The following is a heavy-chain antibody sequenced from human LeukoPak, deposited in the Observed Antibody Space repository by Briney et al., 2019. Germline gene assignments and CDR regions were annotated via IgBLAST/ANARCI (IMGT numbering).Heavy chain of an antibody. D-gene: IGHD6-13*01. CDR3: ARGHSSSWYRLGWFDP. CDR2: ISSSGSTI. V-gene: IGHV3-48*03. J-gene: IGHJ5*02. Sequence: PGGSLRLSCAASGFTFSSYEMKWVRQAPGKGLEWGSYISSSGSTIYYADSVKGRFTISRDNAKNSLYLQMKSLRAEDTAVYYSARGHSSSWYRLGWFDPWGQGTLVTVSS. CDR1: GFTFSSYE.